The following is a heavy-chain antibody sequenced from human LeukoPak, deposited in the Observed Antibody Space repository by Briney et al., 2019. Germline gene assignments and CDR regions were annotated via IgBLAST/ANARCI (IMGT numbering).Heavy chain of an antibody. J-gene: IGHJ4*02. CDR1: GYTFTDYY. D-gene: IGHD3-9*01. Sequence: ASVKVPCKASGYTFTDYYMYWVRQAPGQGLEWMGWINPNSGNTNYAQKFQGRVTMTRDTSISTASMELSRLTSDDTAVYYCARDRKVLTGSFDYWGQGTLVTVSS. CDR3: ARDRKVLTGSFDY. CDR2: INPNSGNT. V-gene: IGHV1-2*02.